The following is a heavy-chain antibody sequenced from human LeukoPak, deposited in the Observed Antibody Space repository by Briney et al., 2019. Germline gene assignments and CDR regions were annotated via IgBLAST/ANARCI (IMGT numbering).Heavy chain of an antibody. J-gene: IGHJ4*02. CDR3: ARDRELGC. CDR2: IYNSGST. Sequence: PSETLSLTCSVSGDSISIYYWSWIRQPPGKGLKWIGYIYNSGSTNYNPSLKSRVTISVDTSKNQFSLKLTSVTAADTAVYYCARDRELGCWGQGTLVTVSS. CDR1: GDSISIYY. V-gene: IGHV4-59*01. D-gene: IGHD3-16*01.